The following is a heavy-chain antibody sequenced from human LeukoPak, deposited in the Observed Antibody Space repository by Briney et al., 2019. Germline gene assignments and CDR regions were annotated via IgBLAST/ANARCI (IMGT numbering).Heavy chain of an antibody. Sequence: GGSLRLSCVASGFTFSNFGMHWVRQAPGKGLEWVALIRYDESDKYYADSVKGRFAISRDNSKNTLYLQMNSLRAEGTALYYCATEAVSGTYYFDYWGQGTLVTVSS. CDR2: IRYDESDK. CDR1: GFTFSNFG. J-gene: IGHJ4*02. CDR3: ATEAVSGTYYFDY. D-gene: IGHD1-26*01. V-gene: IGHV3-30*02.